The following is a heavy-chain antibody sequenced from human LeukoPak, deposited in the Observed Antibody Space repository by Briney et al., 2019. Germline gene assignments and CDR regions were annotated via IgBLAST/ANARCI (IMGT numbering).Heavy chain of an antibody. Sequence: ASVKVSCKASGYTFTSYGISWVRQAPGQGLEWMGWIIAYNSNTNYAQKLQGRVTMTTDTSTSTAYMELRSLRSDDTAVHYCARDPGCSGGSCYLITYYYYYGMDVWGQGTTVTVSS. CDR2: IIAYNSNT. CDR1: GYTFTSYG. CDR3: ARDPGCSGGSCYLITYYYYYGMDV. J-gene: IGHJ6*02. D-gene: IGHD2-15*01. V-gene: IGHV1-18*01.